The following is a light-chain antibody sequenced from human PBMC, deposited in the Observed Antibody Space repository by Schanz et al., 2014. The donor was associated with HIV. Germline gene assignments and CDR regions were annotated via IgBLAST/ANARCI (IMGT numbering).Light chain of an antibody. V-gene: IGKV3-20*01. CDR3: QQYGSSPRYT. CDR2: GAS. CDR1: QSVNNNY. Sequence: IVLTQSPGTLSLSPGERATLSCRASQSVNNNYVAWYQQKPGQAPRVLIYGASSRATGVPNRFSGSGSGTDFTLTISRLEPEDFAVYYCQQYGSSPRYTFGQGTKLEIK. J-gene: IGKJ2*01.